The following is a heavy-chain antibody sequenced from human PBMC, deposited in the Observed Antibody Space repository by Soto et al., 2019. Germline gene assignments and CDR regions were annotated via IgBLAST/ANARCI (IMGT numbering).Heavy chain of an antibody. V-gene: IGHV4-59*01. CDR3: TRGGDAYKNGH. D-gene: IGHD2-21*01. CDR1: GGSISTYY. J-gene: IGHJ4*02. Sequence: XXTLSLTFTVSGGSISTYYWSWIRQPPGKGLEWIGFIHYSGSTNYNPSLKSRVTMSVDTSKNQFSLKLTSVNAADTAVYYCTRGGDAYKNGHWGQGTLVTVSS. CDR2: IHYSGST.